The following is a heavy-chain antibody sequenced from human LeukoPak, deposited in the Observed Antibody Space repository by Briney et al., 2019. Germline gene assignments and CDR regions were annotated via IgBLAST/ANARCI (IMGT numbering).Heavy chain of an antibody. Sequence: GGSLRLSCAVSGFRCSQYWMTWVRQAPGQGLEWVANIEQDGGEEYYVNSVKGRFTISRDNAKNSLYLQMNSLRVEDTAVYYCARGRYVDWLFDYWGQGTLVTVSS. CDR2: IEQDGGEE. CDR3: ARGRYVDWLFDY. D-gene: IGHD3-9*01. CDR1: GFRCSQYW. J-gene: IGHJ4*02. V-gene: IGHV3-7*03.